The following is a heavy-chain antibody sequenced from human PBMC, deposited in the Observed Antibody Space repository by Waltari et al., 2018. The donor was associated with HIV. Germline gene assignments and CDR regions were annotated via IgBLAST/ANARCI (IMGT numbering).Heavy chain of an antibody. CDR1: GGPVSRGT. Sequence: QVQLVQSAAEVKKPGSSVMDSCKASGGPVSRGTFGCVRQVRGQRLEWMGRIIPILGIANYAQKFQGRVTITADKSTSTAYMGLSSLRSEDTAVYYCARGRGTGTTSMYYYGMDVWGQGTTVTVSS. CDR2: IIPILGIA. V-gene: IGHV1-69*02. CDR3: ARGRGTGTTSMYYYGMDV. D-gene: IGHD1-7*01. J-gene: IGHJ6*02.